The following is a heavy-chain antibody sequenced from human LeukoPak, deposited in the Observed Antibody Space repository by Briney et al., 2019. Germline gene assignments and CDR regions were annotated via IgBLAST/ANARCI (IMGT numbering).Heavy chain of an antibody. V-gene: IGHV4-39*07. CDR1: GGSISSSSYY. D-gene: IGHD6-13*01. J-gene: IGHJ5*02. CDR3: ARAEGSSWYTRTWFDP. CDR2: IYYSGST. Sequence: SETLSLTCTVSGGSISSSSYYWGWIRQPPGKGLEWIGSIYYSGSTNYNPSLESRVTISVDTSKNQFSLKVSSVTAADTAVYYCARAEGSSWYTRTWFDPWGQGTLVTVSS.